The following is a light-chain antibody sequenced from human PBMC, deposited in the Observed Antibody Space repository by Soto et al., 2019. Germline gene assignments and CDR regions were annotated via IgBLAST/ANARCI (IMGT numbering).Light chain of an antibody. CDR1: SSDIGGYNS. J-gene: IGLJ1*01. V-gene: IGLV2-8*01. CDR2: DVT. Sequence: QSALTQSPSASGSPGQSVTISCTGTSSDIGGYNSVSWYQQHPGKAPKVMIYDVTKRPSGVPDRFSGSKSGNTASLTVSALQAEEEADYYCSSYTDTKSLAFGTGTKVTVL. CDR3: SSYTDTKSLA.